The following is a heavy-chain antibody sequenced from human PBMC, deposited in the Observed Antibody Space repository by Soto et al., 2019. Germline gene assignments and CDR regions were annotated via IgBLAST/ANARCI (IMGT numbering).Heavy chain of an antibody. D-gene: IGHD1-26*01. J-gene: IGHJ6*02. CDR1: GFTFSSYA. Sequence: EVQLLESGGGLVQPGGSLRLSCAASGFTFSSYAMSWVRQAPGKGLEWVSAISGSGGSTYYADSVKGRFTISRDNSKNTLYLQMNSRRAEDTAVYYCAANRGGSYEPYYYYGMDVWGQGTTVTVSS. CDR3: AANRGGSYEPYYYYGMDV. V-gene: IGHV3-23*01. CDR2: ISGSGGST.